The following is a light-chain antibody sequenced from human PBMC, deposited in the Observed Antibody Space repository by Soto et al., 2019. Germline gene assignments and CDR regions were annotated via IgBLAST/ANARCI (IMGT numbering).Light chain of an antibody. J-gene: IGKJ1*01. Sequence: DIVLTQSPGTLSLSPGDRATLSCRASQGVRNYVAWYQQRPGQAPRLLIYDASNRATGITDRFSGSGSGTDFTLTITSLQAEDVAVYYCQQYYSSPTWTFGQGTKVDIK. CDR1: QGVRNY. V-gene: IGKV3-11*01. CDR3: QQYYSSPTWT. CDR2: DAS.